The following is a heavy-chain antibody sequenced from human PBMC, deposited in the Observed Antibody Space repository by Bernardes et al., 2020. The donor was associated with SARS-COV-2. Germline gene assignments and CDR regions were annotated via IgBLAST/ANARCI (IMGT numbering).Heavy chain of an antibody. CDR3: ARDRSANLDY. CDR2: ISSSSSYI. V-gene: IGHV3-21*01. J-gene: IGHJ4*02. Sequence: GRSLRLSCAASGFTFSSYSMNWVRQAPGKGLEWVSSISSSSSYIYYADSVKGRFTISRDNAKNSLYLQMNSLRAEDTAVYYCARDRSANLDYWGQGTLVTVSS. CDR1: GFTFSSYS. D-gene: IGHD6-25*01.